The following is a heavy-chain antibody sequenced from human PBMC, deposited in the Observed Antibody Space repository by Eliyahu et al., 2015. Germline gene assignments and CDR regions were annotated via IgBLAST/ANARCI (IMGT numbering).Heavy chain of an antibody. CDR1: GFTFXXYG. CDR2: ISYDGSNK. Sequence: QVQLVESGGGVVQPGRXLRLSCAXSGFTFXXYGMHWVRQAXGKGLEWVAVISYDGSNKYSADSVKGRFTISRDNSKNTLYLQMNSLRAEDTAVYYCAKDRMAAAGQTEFDYWGQGTLVTVSS. J-gene: IGHJ4*02. CDR3: AKDRMAAAGQTEFDY. D-gene: IGHD6-13*01. V-gene: IGHV3-30*18.